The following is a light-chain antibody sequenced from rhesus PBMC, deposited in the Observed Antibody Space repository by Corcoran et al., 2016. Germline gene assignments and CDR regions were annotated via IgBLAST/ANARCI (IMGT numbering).Light chain of an antibody. CDR1: QSVSSY. CDR3: YQHSSGYS. V-gene: IGKV3-10*01. J-gene: IGKJ2*01. Sequence: QVILTQSPATLSLSPGERATLSCRASQSVSSYLAWYQQKPGQAPRLLIYGASSRATGLPNRFSGSGSGTDFTLSISSREPEDVGVYHCYQHSSGYSFGQGTKVEIK. CDR2: GAS.